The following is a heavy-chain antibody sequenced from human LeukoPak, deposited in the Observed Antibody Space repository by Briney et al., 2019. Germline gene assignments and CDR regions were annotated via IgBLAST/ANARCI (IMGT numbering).Heavy chain of an antibody. J-gene: IGHJ3*02. CDR3: ARAVAVAGPFRGAFDI. CDR1: GGSISSYY. V-gene: IGHV4-59*01. Sequence: SETLSLTCTVSGGSISSYYWSWIRQPPGKGLKWIGYIYCSGSTNYNPSLKSRVTISVDTSKNQFSLKLSSVTAADTAVYYCARAVAVAGPFRGAFDIWGQGTMVTVSS. D-gene: IGHD6-19*01. CDR2: IYCSGST.